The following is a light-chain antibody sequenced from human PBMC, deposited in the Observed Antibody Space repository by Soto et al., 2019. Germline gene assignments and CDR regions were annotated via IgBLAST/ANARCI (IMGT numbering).Light chain of an antibody. V-gene: IGLV2-14*01. CDR1: SSDVGRYNY. CDR2: DVS. J-gene: IGLJ2*01. CDR3: SSYTSSSTL. Sequence: QSALTQPASVSGSPGQSITISRTGTSSDVGRYNYVSWYQQHPGKAPKLMIYDVSNRPSGVSNRFSGSKSGNTASLTISGLQAEDEADYYCSSYTSSSTLFGGGTKLTVL.